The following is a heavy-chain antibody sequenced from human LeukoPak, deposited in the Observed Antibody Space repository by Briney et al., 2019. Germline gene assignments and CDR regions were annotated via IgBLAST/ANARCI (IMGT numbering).Heavy chain of an antibody. Sequence: SETLSLTCTVSGGSISSGGYYWSWIRQPPGKGLEWIGYIYHSGSTYYNPSLKSRVTISVDRSKNQFSLKLSSVTAADTAVYYCARVASQDYDFWSGYSYYFDYWGQGTLVTVSS. CDR1: GGSISSGGYY. D-gene: IGHD3-3*01. V-gene: IGHV4-30-2*01. J-gene: IGHJ4*02. CDR3: ARVASQDYDFWSGYSYYFDY. CDR2: IYHSGST.